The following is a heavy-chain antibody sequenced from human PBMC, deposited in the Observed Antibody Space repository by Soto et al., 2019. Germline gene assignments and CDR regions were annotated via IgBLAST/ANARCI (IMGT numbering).Heavy chain of an antibody. J-gene: IGHJ4*02. V-gene: IGHV1-18*01. CDR3: GRGGLAVSGAYDY. D-gene: IGHD6-19*01. CDR1: GYTFINYG. CDR2: ISGSNGDT. Sequence: VQLVQSGAEVKESGASVKVSCKASGYTFINYGVAWVRRAPGQGPEGMGWISGSNGDTKYAQNLQNRVSLTTDTSTNTAYMELRSLRPDDTAIYFCGRGGLAVSGAYDYWGQGTLVTVSS.